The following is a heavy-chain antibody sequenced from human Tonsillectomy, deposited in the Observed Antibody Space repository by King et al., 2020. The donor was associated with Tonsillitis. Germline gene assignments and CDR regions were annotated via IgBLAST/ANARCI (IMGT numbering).Heavy chain of an antibody. CDR3: ARVSPQDYFDY. J-gene: IGHJ4*02. CDR2: IISSSSYT. CDR1: GFTFSDYY. Sequence: VQLVESGGGLVKPGGSLRLSCAASGFTFSDYYMSWIRQAPGKGLDRGSYIISSSSYTNYADSVKGRFTISRDNAKNSLFLQMNSLRAEDTAVYYCARVSPQDYFDYWGQGTLVTVSS. V-gene: IGHV3-11*05.